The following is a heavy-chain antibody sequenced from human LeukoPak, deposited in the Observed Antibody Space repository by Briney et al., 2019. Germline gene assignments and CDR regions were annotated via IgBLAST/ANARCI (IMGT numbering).Heavy chain of an antibody. CDR1: GYTFTSYG. CDR2: IIPIFGTA. Sequence: SVKVSCKASGYTFTSYGISWVRQAPGQGLEWMGGIIPIFGTANYAQKFQGRVTITADESTSTAYMELSSLRSEDTAMYYCASSSHSSSSRRYDAFDIWGQGTMVTVSS. J-gene: IGHJ3*02. CDR3: ASSSHSSSSRRYDAFDI. V-gene: IGHV1-69*13. D-gene: IGHD6-13*01.